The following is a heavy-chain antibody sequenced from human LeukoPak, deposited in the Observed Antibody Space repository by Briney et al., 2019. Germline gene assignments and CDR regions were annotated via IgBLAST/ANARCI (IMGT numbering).Heavy chain of an antibody. CDR1: GXTFSSYA. CDR2: ISGGGIGT. CDR3: AKGSGSGTHLPSARFDY. J-gene: IGHJ4*02. V-gene: IGHV3-23*01. Sequence: GGSLRLSWAASGXTFSSYAMSWVRQAPGKGLEWVAYISGGGIGTYYADAVKGRFTISRDNSKNMMSVEMNSLRDDDTAVYFCAKGSGSGTHLPSARFDYWGQGTTVTVSS. D-gene: IGHD3-10*01.